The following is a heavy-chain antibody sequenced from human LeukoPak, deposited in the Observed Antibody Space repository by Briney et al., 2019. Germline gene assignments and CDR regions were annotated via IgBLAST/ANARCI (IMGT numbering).Heavy chain of an antibody. CDR1: GYTFINYG. CDR2: ISASNGNT. J-gene: IGHJ4*02. D-gene: IGHD5-12*01. V-gene: IGHV1-18*01. Sequence: ASVKVSCKASGYTFINYGVTWVRQAPGQGLEWMGWISASNGNTNYAQKLQGRVTMTTETSTSTAYMELRSLRSDDTAVYYCARALSRGYSGYDYGLGYWGQGTLVTVSS. CDR3: ARALSRGYSGYDYGLGY.